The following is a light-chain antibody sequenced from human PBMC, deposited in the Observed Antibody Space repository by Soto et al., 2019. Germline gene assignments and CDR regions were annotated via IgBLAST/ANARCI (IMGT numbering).Light chain of an antibody. Sequence: EIVLTQSPGTLSLSPGERATLSCRASQSVSSSYLAWYQQKPGQAPRLLIYGASSRATGIPDRFSGSGSGTDFTLTISSLQPDDFAVYYCQQYGSSPLTFGGGTKVDIK. CDR3: QQYGSSPLT. J-gene: IGKJ4*01. CDR1: QSVSSSY. CDR2: GAS. V-gene: IGKV3-20*01.